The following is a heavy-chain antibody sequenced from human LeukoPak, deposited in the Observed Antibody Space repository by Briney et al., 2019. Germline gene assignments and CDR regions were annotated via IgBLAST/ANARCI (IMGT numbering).Heavy chain of an antibody. D-gene: IGHD6-19*01. V-gene: IGHV3-53*01. CDR1: GFTVSSNY. CDR2: IYSGGST. CDR3: ASTYSSGWYEGYYYGMDV. J-gene: IGHJ6*04. Sequence: GGSLRLSCAASGFTVSSNYMSWVRQAPGKGLEWVSVIYSGGSTYYADSVKGRFTISRDNSKNTLYLQMNSLRAEDTAVYYCASTYSSGWYEGYYYGMDVWGKGTTVTVSS.